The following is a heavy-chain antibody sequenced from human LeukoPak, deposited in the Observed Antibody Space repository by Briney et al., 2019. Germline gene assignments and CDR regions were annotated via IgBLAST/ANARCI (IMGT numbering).Heavy chain of an antibody. D-gene: IGHD2-15*01. Sequence: GGSLRLSCAASRFTFSSYGMHWVRQAPGKGLEWVAVIWYDGSNKYYADSVKGRFTNSRDNSKNTLYLQMNSLRAEDTAMYYCARDSCSGGSCFGPDWFDPWGQGTLVTVSS. J-gene: IGHJ5*02. CDR1: RFTFSSYG. CDR2: IWYDGSNK. V-gene: IGHV3-33*01. CDR3: ARDSCSGGSCFGPDWFDP.